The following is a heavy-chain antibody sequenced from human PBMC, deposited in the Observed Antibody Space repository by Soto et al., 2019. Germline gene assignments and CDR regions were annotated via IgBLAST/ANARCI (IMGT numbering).Heavy chain of an antibody. Sequence: PSAKLSSKACRVTIARSARRSVRQARGQRLEWIGWIAVGSGNTKYAQKFQERVTITRDMSTSTAYMELSSLRSEDTVLYDGGASSSGTESQYWGHGSLVT. CDR3: GASSSGTESQY. J-gene: IGHJ4*01. V-gene: IGHV1-58*01. CDR2: IAVGSGNT. CDR1: RVTIARSA. D-gene: IGHD2-21*02.